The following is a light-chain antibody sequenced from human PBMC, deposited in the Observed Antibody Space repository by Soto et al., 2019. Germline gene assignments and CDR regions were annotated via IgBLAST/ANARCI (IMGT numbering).Light chain of an antibody. V-gene: IGLV3-25*02. J-gene: IGLJ1*01. CDR3: HPAHSSCPSV. CDR1: TLPRQY. CDR2: KNS. Sequence: SYKLTQPPSVSVSPGQTARITCSGDTLPRQYPYWYQQKPGQAPVLIINKNSERPSGIPERFSGSTSGTTVTLTISGVQAEYFSYYYCHPAHSSCPSVLGT.